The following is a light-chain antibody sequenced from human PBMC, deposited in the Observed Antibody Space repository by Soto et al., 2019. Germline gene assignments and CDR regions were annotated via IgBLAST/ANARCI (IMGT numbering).Light chain of an antibody. CDR3: QQRSDRLPIT. CDR2: GAS. CDR1: QSFSSSY. J-gene: IGKJ5*01. V-gene: IGKV3D-20*02. Sequence: DIVLTQSPGTLSLSPGERATLSCRAVQSFSSSYLAWYQQKPGQAPRLLIYGASSRATGIPARFSGSGSGTDFTLTISSLEPEDSAVYYCQQRSDRLPITFGQGTRLEI.